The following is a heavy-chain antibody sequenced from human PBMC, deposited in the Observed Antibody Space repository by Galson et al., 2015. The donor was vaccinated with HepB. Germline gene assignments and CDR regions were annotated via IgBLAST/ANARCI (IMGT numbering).Heavy chain of an antibody. Sequence: SLRLSCAASGFTFSSYAMHWVRQAPGKGLEWVAVISYDGSNKYYADSVKGRFTISRDNSKNTLYLQMNSLRADDTAVYYCARENRNGDYGPYGMDVWGQGTTVTVSS. CDR1: GFTFSSYA. V-gene: IGHV3-30-3*01. J-gene: IGHJ6*02. D-gene: IGHD4-17*01. CDR3: ARENRNGDYGPYGMDV. CDR2: ISYDGSNK.